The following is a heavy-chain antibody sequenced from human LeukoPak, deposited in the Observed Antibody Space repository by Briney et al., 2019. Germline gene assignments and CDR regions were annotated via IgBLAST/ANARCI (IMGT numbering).Heavy chain of an antibody. D-gene: IGHD3-9*01. J-gene: IGHJ4*02. CDR1: GGSISSSNW. CDR2: IYHSGST. CDR3: ARPLTGYSYFDY. Sequence: PSETLSLTCAVSGGSISSSNWWSWVRQPPGKGLEWIGEIYHSGSTNYNPPLKSRVTISVDTSKNQFSLKLNSVTAADTAVYYCARPLTGYSYFDYWGQGTLVTVSS. V-gene: IGHV4-4*02.